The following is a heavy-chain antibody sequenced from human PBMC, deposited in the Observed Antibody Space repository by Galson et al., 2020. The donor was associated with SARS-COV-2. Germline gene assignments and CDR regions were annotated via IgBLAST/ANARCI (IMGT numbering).Heavy chain of an antibody. D-gene: IGHD2-2*01. CDR1: GYTFTSYS. J-gene: IGHJ6*03. CDR2: ISPYNGNT. V-gene: IGHV1-18*04. Sequence: ASVKVSCKASGYTFTSYSISWVRQAPGQGLEWMGWISPYNGNTKYAQNFQGRVTMTTDTSTSTAYMELRSLRSDDTAVFYCARDGCTSSNCRLHYMDLWGKGTTVTVSS. CDR3: ARDGCTSSNCRLHYMDL.